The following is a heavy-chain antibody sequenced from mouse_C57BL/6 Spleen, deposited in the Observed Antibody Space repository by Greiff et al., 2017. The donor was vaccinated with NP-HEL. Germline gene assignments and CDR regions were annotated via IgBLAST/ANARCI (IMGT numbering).Heavy chain of an antibody. Sequence: EVKLMESEGGLVQLGSSMKLSCTASGFTFSDYYMAWVRQVPEKGLEWVANINYDGSSTYYLDSLKSRFIISRDNAKNILYLQMSSLKSEDTATYYCARDLLSITTVVATDWYFDVWGTGTTVTVSS. J-gene: IGHJ1*03. D-gene: IGHD1-1*01. V-gene: IGHV5-16*01. CDR1: GFTFSDYY. CDR3: ARDLLSITTVVATDWYFDV. CDR2: INYDGSST.